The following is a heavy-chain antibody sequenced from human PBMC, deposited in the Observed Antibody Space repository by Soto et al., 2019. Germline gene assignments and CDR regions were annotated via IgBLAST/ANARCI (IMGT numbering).Heavy chain of an antibody. CDR2: ISAYNGNT. CDR3: ARREGGNTYYYYGMDV. Sequence: QVQLVQSGAEVKKPGASVKVSCKASGYTFTSYGISWVRQAPGQGLEWMGWISAYNGNTNYAQKLQGRVTMTTDTSTSTADMELRSLRSDDTAVYYCARREGGNTYYYYGMDVWGQGTTVTVSS. D-gene: IGHD1-26*01. V-gene: IGHV1-18*01. CDR1: GYTFTSYG. J-gene: IGHJ6*02.